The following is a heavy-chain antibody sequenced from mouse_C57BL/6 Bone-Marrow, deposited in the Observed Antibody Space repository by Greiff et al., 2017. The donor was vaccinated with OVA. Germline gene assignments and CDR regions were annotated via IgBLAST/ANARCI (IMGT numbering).Heavy chain of an antibody. D-gene: IGHD2-4*01. CDR1: GYTFTSYW. Sequence: VQLQQPGAELVMPGASVKLSCKASGYTFTSYWMHWVKQRPGQGLEWIGEIDPSDSYTNYNQKFKGQSTLTVDKSSSTAYMQISSLTSEDSAVYYCAREGDYGVYYFDYWGKGTTLTVSA. V-gene: IGHV1-69*01. CDR2: IDPSDSYT. CDR3: AREGDYGVYYFDY. J-gene: IGHJ2*01.